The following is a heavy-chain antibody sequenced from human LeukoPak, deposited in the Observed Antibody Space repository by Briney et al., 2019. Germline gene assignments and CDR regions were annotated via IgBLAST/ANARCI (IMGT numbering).Heavy chain of an antibody. Sequence: SETLSLTCTVSGGSFRSSYWTWIRQPPGQGLEWIGYIDYSGNTNYSPSLKSRVTISVDTANTQFSLKLSSVTAADTAVYYCARAGSTVTMLYPFDHWGQGTLVTVSS. V-gene: IGHV4-59*08. J-gene: IGHJ4*02. CDR3: ARAGSTVTMLYPFDH. CDR1: GGSFRSSY. D-gene: IGHD4-17*01. CDR2: IDYSGNT.